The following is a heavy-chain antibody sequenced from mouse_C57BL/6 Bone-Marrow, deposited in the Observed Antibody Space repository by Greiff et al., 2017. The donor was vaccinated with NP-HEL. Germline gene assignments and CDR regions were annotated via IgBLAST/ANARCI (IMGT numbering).Heavy chain of an antibody. J-gene: IGHJ4*01. CDR2: IRNKANGYTT. CDR1: GFTFTDYY. Sequence: LVESGGGLVQPGGSLSLSCAASGFTFTDYYMSWVRQPPGKAPEWLGFIRNKANGYTTEYSASVKGRFTISRDNSQSILYLQMNALRAEDSATYYCARSIYYDYADDPFYAMDYWGQGTSVTVSS. D-gene: IGHD2-4*01. V-gene: IGHV7-3*01. CDR3: ARSIYYDYADDPFYAMDY.